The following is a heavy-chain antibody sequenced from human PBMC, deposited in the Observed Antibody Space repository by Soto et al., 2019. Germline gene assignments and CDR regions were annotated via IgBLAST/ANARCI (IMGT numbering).Heavy chain of an antibody. V-gene: IGHV3-15*01. CDR3: TTTPNCGGDCYSDD. CDR2: IKSKTDGGTT. Sequence: GGSLRLSCAASGFTFSNAWMSWVRQAPGKGLEWVGRIKSKTDGGTTDYAAPVKGRFTISRDDSKNTLYLQMNSLKTEDTAVYYCTTTPNCGGDCYSDDWGQGTLVTVSS. CDR1: GFTFSNAW. J-gene: IGHJ4*02. D-gene: IGHD2-21*02.